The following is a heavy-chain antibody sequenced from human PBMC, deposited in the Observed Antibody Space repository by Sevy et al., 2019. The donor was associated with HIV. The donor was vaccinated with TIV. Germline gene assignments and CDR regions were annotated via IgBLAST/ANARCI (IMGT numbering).Heavy chain of an antibody. D-gene: IGHD2-2*01. Sequence: GGSLRLSCAASGFTFSSYAMSWVRQAPGKGLEWVSAISGSGESTYYADSVKGRFTNSRDNSKNTLYLQMNSLRAEDTAVYYCAKGGPTAAHYFYYGMDVWGQGTTVTVSS. J-gene: IGHJ6*02. CDR2: ISGSGEST. CDR1: GFTFSSYA. V-gene: IGHV3-23*01. CDR3: AKGGPTAAHYFYYGMDV.